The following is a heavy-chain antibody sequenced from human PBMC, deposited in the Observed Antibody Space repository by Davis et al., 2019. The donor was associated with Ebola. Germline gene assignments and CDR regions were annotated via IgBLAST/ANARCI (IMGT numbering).Heavy chain of an antibody. CDR1: GYTFTSYD. V-gene: IGHV1-8*01. CDR3: ARGGYSGYDSHFDY. D-gene: IGHD5-12*01. J-gene: IGHJ4*02. CDR2: MNPNSGNT. Sequence: AASVKVSCKASGYTFTSYDINWVRQATGQGLEWMGWMNPNSGNTGYAQKLQGRVTMTTDTSTSTAYMELRSLRSDDTAVYYCARGGYSGYDSHFDYWGQGTLVTVSS.